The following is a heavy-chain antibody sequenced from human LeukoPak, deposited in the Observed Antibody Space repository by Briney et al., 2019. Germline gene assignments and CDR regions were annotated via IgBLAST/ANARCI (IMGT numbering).Heavy chain of an antibody. CDR1: GGTFSSYA. V-gene: IGHV1-69*04. Sequence: SVTVSCKASGGTFSSYAISWVRQAPGQGLEWMGRIIPILGIANYAQKFQGRVTITADKSTSTAYMELSSLRSEDTAVYYCAREADTAMGTFDYWGQGTLVTVSS. D-gene: IGHD5-18*01. CDR2: IIPILGIA. CDR3: AREADTAMGTFDY. J-gene: IGHJ4*02.